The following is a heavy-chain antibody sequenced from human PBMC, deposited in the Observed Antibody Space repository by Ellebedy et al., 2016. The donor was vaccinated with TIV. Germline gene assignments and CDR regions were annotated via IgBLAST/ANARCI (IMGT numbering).Heavy chain of an antibody. V-gene: IGHV3-23*01. D-gene: IGHD2-2*02. CDR3: AKVRVGVPAAIIDY. CDR2: ISGSGGST. J-gene: IGHJ4*02. CDR1: GFTFSSYA. Sequence: GESLKISXAASGFTFSSYAMSWVRQAPGKGLEWVSAISGSGGSTYYADSVKGRFTISRDNSKNTLYLQMNSLRAEDTAVYYCAKVRVGVPAAIIDYWGQGTLVTVSS.